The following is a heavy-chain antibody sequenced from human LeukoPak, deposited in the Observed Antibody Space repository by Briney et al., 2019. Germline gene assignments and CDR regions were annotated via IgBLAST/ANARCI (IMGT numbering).Heavy chain of an antibody. V-gene: IGHV4-4*07. CDR3: ARMSYYYDSSGYDAYAIDI. CDR1: GGSISSYY. Sequence: PSETLSLTCTVSGGSISSYYWSWIRQPAGKGLEWIGRIYTSGSTDYNPSLKSRVTMSVDTSKNQFSLKLSSVTAADTAVYYCARMSYYYDSSGYDAYAIDIWGQGTMVTVSS. CDR2: IYTSGST. J-gene: IGHJ3*02. D-gene: IGHD3-22*01.